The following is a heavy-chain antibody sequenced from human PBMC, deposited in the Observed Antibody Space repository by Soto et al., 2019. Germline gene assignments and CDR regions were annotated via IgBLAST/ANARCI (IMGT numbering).Heavy chain of an antibody. CDR3: ARGARGPAAIWFDP. Sequence: SETLSLTCAVYGGSFSGYYWSWIRQPPGKGLEWIGEINHSGSTNYNPSLKSRVTISVDTSKNQFSLKLSSVTAADTAVYYCARGARGPAAIWFDPWGQGTLVTVSS. CDR1: GGSFSGYY. CDR2: INHSGST. V-gene: IGHV4-34*01. J-gene: IGHJ5*02. D-gene: IGHD2-2*01.